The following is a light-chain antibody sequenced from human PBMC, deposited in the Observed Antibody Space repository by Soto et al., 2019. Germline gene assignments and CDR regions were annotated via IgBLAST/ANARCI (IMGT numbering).Light chain of an antibody. CDR1: SSNIGAGYD. J-gene: IGLJ2*01. CDR3: QSADSTSVV. V-gene: IGLV1-40*01. Sequence: QSVLTQPPSVSGAPGQRVTISCTGSSSNIGAGYDVHWYQQLPGTAPKLLIYGNSNRPSGVPDRFSASKSGTSASLAITGLHAEDEADYYCQSADSTSVVFGGGTKLTVL. CDR2: GNS.